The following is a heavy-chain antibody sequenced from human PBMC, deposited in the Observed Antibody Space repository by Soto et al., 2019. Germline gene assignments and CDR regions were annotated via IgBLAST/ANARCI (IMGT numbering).Heavy chain of an antibody. V-gene: IGHV4-34*01. Sequence: QVQLQQWGAGLLKPSETLSLTCAVYGGSFSGYYWSWIRQPPGKGLEWIGEINHSGSTNYNPSLKSRVTISVDTSKNQVSLKLSSVTAADTAVYYCARDGFGELYHYWGQGTLVTVSS. CDR2: INHSGST. CDR3: ARDGFGELYHY. CDR1: GGSFSGYY. J-gene: IGHJ4*02. D-gene: IGHD3-10*01.